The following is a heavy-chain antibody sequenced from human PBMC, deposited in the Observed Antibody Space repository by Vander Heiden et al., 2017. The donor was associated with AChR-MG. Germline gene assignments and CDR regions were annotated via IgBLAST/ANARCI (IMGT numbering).Heavy chain of an antibody. D-gene: IGHD4-17*01. CDR1: GFTFSSYW. J-gene: IGHJ5*02. CDR2: INSDGSST. Sequence: EVQLVESGGGLVQPGGSLRLSCAASGFTFSSYWMHWVRQAPGMGLVWVSRINSDGSSTSYADSVKGRFTISRDNAKNTLYLQMNSLRAEDTAVYYGAREIRWAPNWFDPWGQGTLVTVSS. V-gene: IGHV3-74*01. CDR3: AREIRWAPNWFDP.